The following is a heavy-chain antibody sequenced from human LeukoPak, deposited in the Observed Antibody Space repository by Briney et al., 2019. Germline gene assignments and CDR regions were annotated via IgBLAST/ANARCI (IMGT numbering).Heavy chain of an antibody. J-gene: IGHJ5*02. D-gene: IGHD3-10*01. CDR2: ISSSSSYI. CDR1: GFTFSSYS. CDR3: ARDLRTGFTMVRGVSPRGNWFDP. Sequence: RGSLRLSCAASGFTFSSYSMNGVRQAPGKGLEWVSSISSSSSYIDYADSVKGRFTISRDNAKNSLYLQMNSLRAEDTAVYYCARDLRTGFTMVRGVSPRGNWFDPWGQGTLVTVSS. V-gene: IGHV3-21*01.